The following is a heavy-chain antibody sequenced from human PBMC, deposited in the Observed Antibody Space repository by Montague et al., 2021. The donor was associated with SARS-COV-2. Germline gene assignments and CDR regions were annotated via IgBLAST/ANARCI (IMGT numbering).Heavy chain of an antibody. J-gene: IGHJ4*02. CDR2: ISYDGSNK. CDR3: ARGGFVQTGTTFDY. Sequence: SLRLSCAASGFTFSSYAMHWVRQAPGKGLEWVAVISYDGSNKYCADSVKGRFTISRDNSKNTLYLQMNSLRAEDTAVYYCARGGFVQTGTTFDYWGQGTLVTVSS. V-gene: IGHV3-30-3*01. CDR1: GFTFSSYA. D-gene: IGHD1-1*01.